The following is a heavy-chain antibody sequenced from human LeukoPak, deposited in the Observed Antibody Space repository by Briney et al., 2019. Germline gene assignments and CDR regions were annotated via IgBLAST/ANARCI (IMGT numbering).Heavy chain of an antibody. V-gene: IGHV3-7*01. J-gene: IGHJ6*02. CDR3: ARDAVDTANAV. Sequence: GGSLRLSCAASGLTFSSYWMNWARQAPGKGLEWVASINHNGNVNYYVDSVKGRFTISRDNAKNTLYLQMNSLRAEDTAVYYCARDAVDTANAVWGQGTTVTVSS. CDR2: INHNGNVN. CDR1: GLTFSSYW. D-gene: IGHD5-18*01.